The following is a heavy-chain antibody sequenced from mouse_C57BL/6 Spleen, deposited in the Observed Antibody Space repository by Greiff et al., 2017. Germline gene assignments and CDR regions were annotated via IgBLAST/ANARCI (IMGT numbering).Heavy chain of an antibody. D-gene: IGHD5-2*01. J-gene: IGHJ2*01. CDR2: IYPGGGDT. CDR1: GYAFTSYT. V-gene: IGHV1-4*01. CDR3: ARKNTADGFDY. Sequence: VQLQQSGAELVRPGASVKISCKASGYAFTSYTMHWVKQRPGQGLEWIGHIYPGGGDTKYNQKFKDKATLTADKSSSTAYMQRSSLTSEDSAVYYCARKNTADGFDYWGQGTTLTVSS.